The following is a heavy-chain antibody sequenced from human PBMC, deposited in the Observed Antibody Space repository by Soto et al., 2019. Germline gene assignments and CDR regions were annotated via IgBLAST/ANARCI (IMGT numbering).Heavy chain of an antibody. D-gene: IGHD2-2*01. CDR1: GGSISSDY. J-gene: IGHJ5*02. CDR2: IYHTGSS. CDR3: ARQLPQGWFDP. Sequence: PSETLSLTCTVSGGSISSDYWSWIRQPPGRGLEWIAYIYHTGSSNYNPSLKSRVTISVDTSKNQFSLKVNSVTAADTAVYYCARQLPQGWFDPWGQGTLVTVSS. V-gene: IGHV4-59*01.